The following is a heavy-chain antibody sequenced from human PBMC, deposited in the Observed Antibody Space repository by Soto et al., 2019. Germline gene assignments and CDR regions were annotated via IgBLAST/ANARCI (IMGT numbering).Heavy chain of an antibody. CDR3: ARDGGSSGAFDI. Sequence: KISCKASGGTFSSYAISWVRQAPGQGLEWMGGIIPIFGIANYAQKFQGRVTITADKSTSTAYMELSSLRSEDTAVYYCARDGGSSGAFDIWGQGTMVTVSS. CDR1: GGTFSSYA. J-gene: IGHJ3*02. D-gene: IGHD6-6*01. CDR2: IIPIFGIA. V-gene: IGHV1-69*17.